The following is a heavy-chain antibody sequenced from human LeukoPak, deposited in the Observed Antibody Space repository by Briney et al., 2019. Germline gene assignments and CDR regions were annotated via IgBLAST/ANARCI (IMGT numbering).Heavy chain of an antibody. D-gene: IGHD5-18*01. Sequence: PGGSLRLSCAASGFTFSSYATSWVRQAPGKGLEWVSTISGSGGSTYYADSVKGRFTISRDNSKNTLYLQMNSLRAEDTAVYYCAKDRYSYGYRMADYWGQGTLVTVSS. J-gene: IGHJ4*02. CDR2: ISGSGGST. CDR1: GFTFSSYA. CDR3: AKDRYSYGYRMADY. V-gene: IGHV3-23*01.